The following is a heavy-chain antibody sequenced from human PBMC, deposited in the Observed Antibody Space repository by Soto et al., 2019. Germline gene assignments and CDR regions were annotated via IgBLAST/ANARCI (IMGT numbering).Heavy chain of an antibody. V-gene: IGHV3-30*18. D-gene: IGHD1-26*01. J-gene: IGHJ4*02. Sequence: GGSLRLSCAASGFTFSSYGMHWVRQAPGKGLEWVAIISYDGSNTYYADSVEGRFTISRDNSKNTLYLQMNSLRAEDTSVYYCAKEGGLSGSYYISSSYYFDYWGQGTLVTVSS. CDR3: AKEGGLSGSYYISSSYYFDY. CDR1: GFTFSSYG. CDR2: ISYDGSNT.